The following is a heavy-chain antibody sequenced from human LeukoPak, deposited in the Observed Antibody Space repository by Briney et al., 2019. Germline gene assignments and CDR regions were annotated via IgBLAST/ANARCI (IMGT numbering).Heavy chain of an antibody. J-gene: IGHJ4*02. Sequence: GRSLRLSCAASGFTFSSYGMHWVRQAPGKGLEWVAVIWYDGSNKYYADSVKGRFTISRDNSKNTLYLQMNSLRAEDTAVYYCAKDEVKYYGSGSYSQLDFWGQGTLVTVSS. CDR2: IWYDGSNK. CDR1: GFTFSSYG. D-gene: IGHD3-10*01. V-gene: IGHV3-33*06. CDR3: AKDEVKYYGSGSYSQLDF.